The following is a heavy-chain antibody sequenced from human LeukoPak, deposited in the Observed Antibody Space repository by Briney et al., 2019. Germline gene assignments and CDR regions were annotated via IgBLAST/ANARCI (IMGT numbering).Heavy chain of an antibody. CDR1: GFTFSSYA. CDR3: AKERRRSESIADY. J-gene: IGHJ4*02. V-gene: IGHV3-23*01. D-gene: IGHD5-12*01. Sequence: GGSLRLSCAASGFTFSSYAMSWVRQAPGKGLEWVSAISGGKTYYADSVKGRFIISRDNSKNTLYLQMNSLRDEDTAVYYCAKERRRSESIADYWGQGTLVTVSS. CDR2: ISGGKT.